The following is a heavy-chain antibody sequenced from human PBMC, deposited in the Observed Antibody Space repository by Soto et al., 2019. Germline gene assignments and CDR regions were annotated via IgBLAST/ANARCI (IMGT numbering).Heavy chain of an antibody. CDR2: TYFRSKWNY. Sequence: SQTLSLTCAISGDSVSANNAAWNWIRQSPSRGLEWLGRTYFRSKWNYDYAESVKSRLTITPDTTNNQISLQLNSVIPEDAAVYYCLRPPLANLALYGMDVWGQGTTVTVSS. CDR1: GDSVSANNAA. V-gene: IGHV6-1*01. D-gene: IGHD6-6*01. J-gene: IGHJ6*02. CDR3: LRPPLANLALYGMDV.